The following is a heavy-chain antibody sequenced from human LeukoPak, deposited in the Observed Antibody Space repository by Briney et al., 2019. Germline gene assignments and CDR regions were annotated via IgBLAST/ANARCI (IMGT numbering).Heavy chain of an antibody. CDR1: GFTFSTYG. V-gene: IGHV3-23*01. CDR3: ARDGRNYYGSGSYYYYYMDV. D-gene: IGHD3-10*01. CDR2: ISGSGAGT. J-gene: IGHJ6*03. Sequence: GGTLRLSCAVSGFTFSTYGMGWVRQAPGKGLEWVSAISGSGAGTYYADSVKGRFTISRDNSKNTLYLQMNSLRAEDTAVYYCARDGRNYYGSGSYYYYYMDVWGKGTTVTISS.